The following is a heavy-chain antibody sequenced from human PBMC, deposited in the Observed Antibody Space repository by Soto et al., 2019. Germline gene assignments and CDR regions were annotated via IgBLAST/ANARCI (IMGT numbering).Heavy chain of an antibody. CDR1: GGSISSYY. V-gene: IGHV4-59*08. CDR3: AGFLIAARPYYYYYYMDF. Sequence: SETLSLTCTVSGGSISSYYWSWIRQPPGKGLEWIGYIYYSGSTNYNPSLKSRVTISVDTSKNQFSLKLSSVTAADTAVYYCAGFLIAARPYYYYYYMDFWGKGTTVTVSS. J-gene: IGHJ6*03. CDR2: IYYSGST. D-gene: IGHD6-6*01.